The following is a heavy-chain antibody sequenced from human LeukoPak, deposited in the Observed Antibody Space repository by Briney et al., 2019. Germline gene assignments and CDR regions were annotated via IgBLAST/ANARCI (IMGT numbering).Heavy chain of an antibody. D-gene: IGHD3-10*01. CDR1: GFTFSSYA. V-gene: IGHV3-23*01. J-gene: IGHJ3*02. CDR3: AKDLTDYGSGNDAFDI. CDR2: ISGSGGST. Sequence: GGSLRLSCAASGFTFSSYAMSWVRQAPGKGLEWVSAISGSGGSTYYADSVRGRFTISRDNSKNTLYLQMNSLRAEDTAVYYCAKDLTDYGSGNDAFDIWGQGTMVTVSS.